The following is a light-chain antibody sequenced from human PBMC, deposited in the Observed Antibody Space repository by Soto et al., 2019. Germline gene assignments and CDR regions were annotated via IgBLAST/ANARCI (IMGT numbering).Light chain of an antibody. V-gene: IGLV3-21*04. CDR2: YDS. CDR3: QLWNSSSDQGV. Sequence: SYELTQPPSVSVAPEKTATITCGGANIGINAVHWYQQKPGQAPLLVVYYDSDRPSGIPERFSGSTSGNTATLTISRVEAGDEDDYYCQLWNSSSDQGVFGGGTKVTVL. J-gene: IGLJ3*02. CDR1: NIGINA.